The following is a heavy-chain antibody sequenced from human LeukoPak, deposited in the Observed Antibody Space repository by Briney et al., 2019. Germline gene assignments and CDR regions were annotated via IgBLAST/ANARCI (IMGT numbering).Heavy chain of an antibody. V-gene: IGHV3-53*01. CDR3: ARDSDYYAFTY. CDR2: IYSGGST. CDR1: GFTVSSNY. Sequence: PGGSLRLSCVASGFTVSSNYMSWVRQAPGKGLEWVSVIYSGGSTYYADSVKGRFTISRDNSKNTVYLQMNSLRAEDTAIYYCARDSDYYAFTYWGQGTLATVSS. D-gene: IGHD1-26*01. J-gene: IGHJ4*02.